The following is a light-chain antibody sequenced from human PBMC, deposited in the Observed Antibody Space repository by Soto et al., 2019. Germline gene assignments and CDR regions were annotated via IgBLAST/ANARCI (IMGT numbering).Light chain of an antibody. CDR1: SSDVGGYEY. CDR2: EVS. Sequence: QSALTQPPSASGSPGQSVTISCTGSSSDVGGYEYVSWYQQHPGKAPKLIIYEVSNRPSGVSDRFSGSRSGNTASLTISGLQAEDESDYYCISYTSSSTWVFGGGTKLTVL. J-gene: IGLJ3*02. V-gene: IGLV2-14*01. CDR3: ISYTSSSTWV.